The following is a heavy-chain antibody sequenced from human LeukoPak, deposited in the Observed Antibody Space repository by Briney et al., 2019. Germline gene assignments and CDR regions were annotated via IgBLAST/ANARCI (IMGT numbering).Heavy chain of an antibody. V-gene: IGHV1-2*02. CDR1: GYTFTGYY. Sequence: ASVKVSCKASGYTFTGYYMHWVRQAPGKGLEWMGWINPNSGGTNYAQKFQGRVTMTRDTSISTAYMELSRLRSDDTAVYYCARDITALYCSSTSCYADMPPDYWGQGTLVTVSS. D-gene: IGHD2-2*01. CDR3: ARDITALYCSSTSCYADMPPDY. CDR2: INPNSGGT. J-gene: IGHJ4*02.